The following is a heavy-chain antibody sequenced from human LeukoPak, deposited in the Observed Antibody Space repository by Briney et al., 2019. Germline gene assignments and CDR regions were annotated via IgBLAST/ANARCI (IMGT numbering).Heavy chain of an antibody. CDR3: ARDRAFGVDFDY. Sequence: GSLRLSCEASGFTFEDYEMSWFRPAPGKGPEWILYISATGNTKYYADSVRGRFSISRDNAKSSLYLQMSTLRVEDTAVYYCARDRAFGVDFDYWGQGTLVTVSS. V-gene: IGHV3-11*01. CDR2: ISATGNTK. D-gene: IGHD3-16*01. J-gene: IGHJ4*02. CDR1: GFTFEDYE.